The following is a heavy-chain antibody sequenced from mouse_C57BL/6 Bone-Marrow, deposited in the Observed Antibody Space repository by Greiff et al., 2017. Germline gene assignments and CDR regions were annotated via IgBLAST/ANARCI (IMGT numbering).Heavy chain of an antibody. CDR2: IDPETGGT. Sequence: VQLQQSGAELVRPGASVTLSCKASGYTFTDYEMHWVKQTPVHGLEWIGAIDPETGGTAYNQKFKGKAILTADKSSSTAYMELRSLTSEDSAVYYCTRSVCSWFAYWGQGTLVTVSA. V-gene: IGHV1-15*01. J-gene: IGHJ3*01. CDR3: TRSVCSWFAY. CDR1: GYTFTDYE.